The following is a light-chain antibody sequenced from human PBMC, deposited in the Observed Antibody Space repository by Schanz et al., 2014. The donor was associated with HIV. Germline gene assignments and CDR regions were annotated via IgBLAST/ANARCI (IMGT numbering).Light chain of an antibody. Sequence: DIQMTQSPSTLSASVGDRVTITCRASQSISSWLAWYQQKPGKAPKLLIYKASSLQIGVPSRFSGSGSGTDFTLTISSLQPEDVATYYCQKYDSAPRTFGQGTKVEIK. CDR2: KAS. CDR1: QSISSW. V-gene: IGKV1-5*03. CDR3: QKYDSAPRT. J-gene: IGKJ1*01.